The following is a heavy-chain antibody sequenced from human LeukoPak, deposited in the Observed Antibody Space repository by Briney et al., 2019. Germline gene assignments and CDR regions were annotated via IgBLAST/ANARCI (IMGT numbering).Heavy chain of an antibody. CDR2: IIPILGIA. CDR1: GGTFSSHA. J-gene: IGHJ4*02. D-gene: IGHD2-2*01. V-gene: IGHV1-69*04. CDR3: ARIPLRLGYCSSTSCYEDSPFDY. Sequence: SVKVSCKASGGTFSSHAISWVRQAPGQGLEWMGRIIPILGIANYAQKFQGRVTITADKSTSTAYMELSSLRSEDTAVYYCARIPLRLGYCSSTSCYEDSPFDYWGQGTLVTVSS.